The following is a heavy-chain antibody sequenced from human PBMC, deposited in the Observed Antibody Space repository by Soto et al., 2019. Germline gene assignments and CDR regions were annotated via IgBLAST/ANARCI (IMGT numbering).Heavy chain of an antibody. D-gene: IGHD2-8*01. J-gene: IGHJ5*02. Sequence: QLQLQESGPGLVKPSERLSLTCTVSSGSISSSSYYWGWIRQPPGKGLEWIGSIYYSGSTYYNPSLKSRVTISVDTSKNQFSLKLSSVTAADSAVYYCARPGCHNWFDPWGQGTLVTVSS. CDR1: SGSISSSSYY. V-gene: IGHV4-39*01. CDR2: IYYSGST. CDR3: ARPGCHNWFDP.